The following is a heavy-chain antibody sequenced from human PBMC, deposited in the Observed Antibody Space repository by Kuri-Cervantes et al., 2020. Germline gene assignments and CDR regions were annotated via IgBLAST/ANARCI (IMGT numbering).Heavy chain of an antibody. Sequence: GSLRLSCAASGFTFSSYGMHWVRQAPGKGLEWIGSIYYSGSTYYNPSLKSRVTISVDTSKNQFSLKLSSVTAADTAVYYCARLLKGYYYFDYWGQGTLVTVSS. V-gene: IGHV4-39*01. CDR3: ARLLKGYYYFDY. D-gene: IGHD2-15*01. CDR2: IYYSGST. CDR1: GFTFSSYG. J-gene: IGHJ4*02.